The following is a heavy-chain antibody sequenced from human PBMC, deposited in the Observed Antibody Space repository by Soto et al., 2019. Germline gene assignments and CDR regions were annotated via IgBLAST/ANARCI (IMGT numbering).Heavy chain of an antibody. CDR1: GFTVSSNY. CDR3: ARYDILTGCMAV. V-gene: IGHV3-53*01. J-gene: IGHJ6*02. CDR2: IYSGGST. D-gene: IGHD3-9*01. Sequence: GGSLRLSFAASGFTVSSNYMSWVRQAPGKGLEWVSVIYSGGSTYYADSVKGRFTISRDNSKNTLYLQMNSLRAEDTAVYYCARYDILTGCMAVWGQGTTVTVSS.